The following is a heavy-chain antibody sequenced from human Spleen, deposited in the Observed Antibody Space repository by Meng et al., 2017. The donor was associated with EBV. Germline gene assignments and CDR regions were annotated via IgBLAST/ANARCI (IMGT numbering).Heavy chain of an antibody. D-gene: IGHD1-26*01. J-gene: IGHJ4*02. V-gene: IGHV3-11*01. CDR2: ISSSGSTI. CDR1: GFTFSDYY. CDR3: ARGPSVGTTAFDY. Sequence: VQLVGSGGDWVKPGESLRLSCAASGFTFSDYYMSWIRQAPGRGLEWVSYISSSGSTIYYADSVKGRFTISRDNAENSLYLQMNSLRAEDTAVFYCARGPSVGTTAFDYWGQGTLVTVPS.